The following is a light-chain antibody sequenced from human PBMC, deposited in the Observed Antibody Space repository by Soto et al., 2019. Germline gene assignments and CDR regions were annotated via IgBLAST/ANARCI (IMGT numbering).Light chain of an antibody. CDR2: SNN. Sequence: SVLTQPPSVSGTPGQRVTISCSGGSTNIGNNYVYWYQHLPGAPPKLLIFSNNQRPPGVPDRFSGFKSGTAASLAIRGLRPEDEGDYYCAAWDDSPTTYVLIGGGTKVTV. CDR3: AAWDDSPTTYVL. J-gene: IGLJ2*01. CDR1: STNIGNNY. V-gene: IGLV1-47*02.